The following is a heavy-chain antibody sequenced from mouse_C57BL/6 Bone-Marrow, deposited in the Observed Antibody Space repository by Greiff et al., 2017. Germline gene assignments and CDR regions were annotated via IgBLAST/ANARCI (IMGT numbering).Heavy chain of an antibody. CDR2: IYPGGGYT. D-gene: IGHD1-1*01. CDR3: ARHSECSSYEGYYAMDY. V-gene: IGHV1-63*01. Sequence: VQLVESGAELVRPGTSVKMSCKASGYTFTNYWLGWAKQRPGHGLEWIGDIYPGGGYTNYNEKFKGKATLTADKSSSTAYMQFSSLTSEDSAVYYCARHSECSSYEGYYAMDYWGQGTSVTVSS. CDR1: GYTFTNYW. J-gene: IGHJ4*01.